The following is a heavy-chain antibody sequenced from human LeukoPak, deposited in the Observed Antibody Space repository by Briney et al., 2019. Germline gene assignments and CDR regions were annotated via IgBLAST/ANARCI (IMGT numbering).Heavy chain of an antibody. V-gene: IGHV3-23*01. J-gene: IGHJ5*01. Sequence: GGSLRLSCAASGFAFNNYAMSWVRQAPGKGLEWVSAISASGGTTYYADSVKGRFTISRDNSENTLFLQMNSLRAEDTAVYYCAKEPREYCSSTSCPNWFDSWGQGTLVTVSS. D-gene: IGHD2-2*01. CDR1: GFAFNNYA. CDR2: ISASGGTT. CDR3: AKEPREYCSSTSCPNWFDS.